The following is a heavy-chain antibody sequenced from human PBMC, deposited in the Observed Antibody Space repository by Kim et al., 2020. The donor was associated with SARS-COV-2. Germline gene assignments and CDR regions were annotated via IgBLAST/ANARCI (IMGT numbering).Heavy chain of an antibody. CDR3: ARRVTEGSGRSQKHNCFDP. CDR1: GGSFSGYY. CDR2: INHSGST. V-gene: IGHV4-34*01. Sequence: SETLSLTCAVYGGSFSGYYWSWIRQPPGKGLEWIGEINHSGSTNYNPSLKSRGTISVDTSKNQFSLKLSSVTAADTAVYYCARRVTEGSGRSQKHNCFDP. J-gene: IGHJ5*02. D-gene: IGHD3-10*01.